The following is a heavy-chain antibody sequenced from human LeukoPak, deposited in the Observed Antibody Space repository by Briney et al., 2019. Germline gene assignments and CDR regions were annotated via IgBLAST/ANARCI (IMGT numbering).Heavy chain of an antibody. J-gene: IGHJ6*02. CDR3: ARGRWDTGGLHGLDV. CDR2: ISGGGGST. CDR1: EFTFSNYA. D-gene: IGHD2-8*02. Sequence: GGSLRLFCAASEFTFSNYAMNWVRQAPGKGLEWVSGISGGGGSTYYADSVKGRFTISRDNSQNTLYLQGNNLRAEDTAVYCCARGRWDTGGLHGLDVWGQGTTVTVSS. V-gene: IGHV3-23*01.